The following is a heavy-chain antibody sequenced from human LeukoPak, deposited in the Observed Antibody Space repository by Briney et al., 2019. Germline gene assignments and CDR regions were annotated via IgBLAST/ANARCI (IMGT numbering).Heavy chain of an antibody. CDR1: GYTFTGYY. Sequence: ASVTVSCKASGYTFTGYYMHWVRQAPGQGLEWMGRINPNSGGTNYAQKFQGRVTMTRDTSISTAYMELSRLRPDDTAVYYCARGRYGGVGENRFDPWGQGTLVTVSS. CDR3: ARGRYGGVGENRFDP. D-gene: IGHD4-23*01. CDR2: INPNSGGT. V-gene: IGHV1-2*06. J-gene: IGHJ5*02.